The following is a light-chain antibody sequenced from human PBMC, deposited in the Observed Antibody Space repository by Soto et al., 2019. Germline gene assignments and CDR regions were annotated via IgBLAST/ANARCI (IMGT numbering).Light chain of an antibody. V-gene: IGLV2-14*01. CDR2: EVI. CDR1: SSDVGGYNY. J-gene: IGLJ2*01. CDR3: SSYTSSSTLV. Sequence: LTQPASVSGSPGQSITISCTATSSDVGGYNYVSWFQQYPGKAPKLMIYEVINRPSGVSNRFSGSKSGNTASLIISGLQAEDEADYYCSSYTSSSTLVFGGGTKVTVL.